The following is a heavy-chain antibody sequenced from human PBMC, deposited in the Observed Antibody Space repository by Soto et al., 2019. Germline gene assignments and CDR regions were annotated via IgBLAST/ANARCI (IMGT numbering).Heavy chain of an antibody. CDR1: GGSISSYY. Sequence: PSETLSLTCTVSGGSISSYYWSWIRQPPGKGLEWIGYIYYSGSTNYNPSLKSRVTISVDTSKNQSSLKLSSVTAADTAVYYCARALGDFWSGSYYYGMDVWGQGTTVTVSS. J-gene: IGHJ6*02. CDR2: IYYSGST. D-gene: IGHD3-3*01. CDR3: ARALGDFWSGSYYYGMDV. V-gene: IGHV4-59*01.